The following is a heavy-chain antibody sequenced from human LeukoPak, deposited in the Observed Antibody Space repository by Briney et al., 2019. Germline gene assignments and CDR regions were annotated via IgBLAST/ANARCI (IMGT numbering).Heavy chain of an antibody. CDR2: IYYSGST. CDR1: GDSIGNQY. V-gene: IGHV4-59*08. D-gene: IGHD6-13*01. J-gene: IGHJ4*02. CDR3: ARLGSWRFDY. Sequence: SETLSLTCTVSGDSIGNQYWSWIRQPPGKGLEWIGYIYYSGSTNYNPSLKSRVTISVDTSKNQFSLKLSSVTAADTAVYYCARLGSWRFDYWGQGTLVTVSS.